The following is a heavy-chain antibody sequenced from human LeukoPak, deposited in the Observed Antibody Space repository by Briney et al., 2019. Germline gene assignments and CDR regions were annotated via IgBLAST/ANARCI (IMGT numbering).Heavy chain of an antibody. CDR3: ATSRQWLAAGSHAFDI. CDR2: INPSGGST. V-gene: IGHV1-46*01. CDR1: GYTFTIYY. D-gene: IGHD6-19*01. Sequence: GASVKVSCKASGYTFTIYYIHWVRQAPGQGLEWMGLINPSGGSTNYAQKFQGRVTMTEDTSTDTAYMELSSPRSEDTAVYYCATSRQWLAAGSHAFDIWGQGTMVTVSS. J-gene: IGHJ3*02.